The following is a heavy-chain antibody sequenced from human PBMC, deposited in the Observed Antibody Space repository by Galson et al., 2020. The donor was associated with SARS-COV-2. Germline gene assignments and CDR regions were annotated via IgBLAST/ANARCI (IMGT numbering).Heavy chain of an antibody. CDR3: AGGITIFRLDV. CDR2: VDYSGSN. J-gene: IGHJ6*02. D-gene: IGHD3-9*01. CDR1: GGSIKSDY. Sequence: SQTLSLTCAVSGGSIKSDYWSWIRQTPGKELEWIGYVDYSGSNYYKPSLKSRVTISIDTSKNQFSLQLSSVTAADTAIYFCAGGITIFRLDVWGQGAAVTVSS. V-gene: IGHV4-59*08.